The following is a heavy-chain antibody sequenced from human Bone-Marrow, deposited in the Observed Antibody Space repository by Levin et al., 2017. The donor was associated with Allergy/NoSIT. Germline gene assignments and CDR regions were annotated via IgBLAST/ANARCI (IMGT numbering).Heavy chain of an antibody. J-gene: IGHJ4*02. CDR1: GFTFSSYE. Sequence: GGSLRLSCAASGFTFSSYEMNWVRQAPGKGLEWVSYISSSGSTIYYADSVKGRFTISRDNAKNSLYLQMNSLRAEDTAVYYCARVLIYGSSWSLAFDYWGQGTLVTVSS. CDR3: ARVLIYGSSWSLAFDY. D-gene: IGHD6-13*01. CDR2: ISSSGSTI. V-gene: IGHV3-48*03.